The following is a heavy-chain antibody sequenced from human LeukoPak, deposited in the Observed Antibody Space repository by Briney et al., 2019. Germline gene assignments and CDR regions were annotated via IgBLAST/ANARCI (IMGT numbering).Heavy chain of an antibody. Sequence: GGSLRLSCAASGFTFSNYAMNWVRQAPGKGLEWVSSISGASTDIYYADSVKGRFTISRDNAKNSLYLQMNSLRAEDTAVYYCARHHKRVGDAFDIWGQGTMVTVSS. CDR1: GFTFSNYA. CDR2: ISGASTDI. V-gene: IGHV3-21*01. D-gene: IGHD3-3*01. J-gene: IGHJ3*02. CDR3: ARHHKRVGDAFDI.